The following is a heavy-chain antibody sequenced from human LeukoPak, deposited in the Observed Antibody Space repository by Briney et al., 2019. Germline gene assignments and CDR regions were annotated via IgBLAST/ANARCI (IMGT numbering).Heavy chain of an antibody. Sequence: SETLSLTCAVYGGSSSGYYWSWIRQPPGKGLEWIGEINHSGSTNYNPSLKSRVTISVDTSKNQFSLKLSSVTAADTAVYYCARGFYRLNGWLGNTIAAAGNVPFGYWGQGTLVTVSS. CDR1: GGSSSGYY. V-gene: IGHV4-34*01. J-gene: IGHJ4*02. CDR2: INHSGST. D-gene: IGHD6-13*01. CDR3: ARGFYRLNGWLGNTIAAAGNVPFGY.